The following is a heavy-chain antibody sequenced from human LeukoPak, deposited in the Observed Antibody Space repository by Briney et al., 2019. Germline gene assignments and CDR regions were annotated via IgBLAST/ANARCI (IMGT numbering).Heavy chain of an antibody. CDR2: IYYSGST. CDR1: AFIVNSDY. D-gene: IGHD3-10*01. Sequence: GSLRLSCAVSAFIVNSDYMSWVRQPPGKGLEWIGYIYYSGSTNYSPSLKSRVTISVDTSKNQFSLKLSSVTAADTAVYYCARVGSQNPYFDYWGQGTLVTVSS. CDR3: ARVGSQNPYFDY. J-gene: IGHJ4*02. V-gene: IGHV4-59*02.